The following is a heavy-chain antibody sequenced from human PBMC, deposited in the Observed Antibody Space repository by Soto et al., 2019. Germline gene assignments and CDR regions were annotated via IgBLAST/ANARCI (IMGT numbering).Heavy chain of an antibody. J-gene: IGHJ4*02. CDR3: ARDSGGGVVIKDFDD. CDR1: GFTFSSYG. Sequence: GGSLRLSCAASGFTFSSYGMHWVRQAPGKGLEWVAVIWYDGSNKYYADSVKGRFTISRDNSKNTLYLQMNSLRAEDTAVYYCARDSGGGVVIKDFDDWGQGTLVTVSS. CDR2: IWYDGSNK. D-gene: IGHD3-3*01. V-gene: IGHV3-33*01.